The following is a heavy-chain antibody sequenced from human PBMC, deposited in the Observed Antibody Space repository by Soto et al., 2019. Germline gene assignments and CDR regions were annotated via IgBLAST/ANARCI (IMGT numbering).Heavy chain of an antibody. CDR2: ISGSGGSA. CDR3: AKGRGFCSGGSCYSLQIYHYYGLDV. D-gene: IGHD2-15*01. CDR1: GFTFTSYA. J-gene: IGHJ6*02. Sequence: EVQLLESGGDLVQPGGSLRLACAASGFTFTSYAMSWVRQAPGKGLEWVSGISGSGGSAHYADSVKGRFTVSRDKYKNTLYLQMSSLRAEDTAVYYCAKGRGFCSGGSCYSLQIYHYYGLDVWGQGTTVTVSS. V-gene: IGHV3-23*01.